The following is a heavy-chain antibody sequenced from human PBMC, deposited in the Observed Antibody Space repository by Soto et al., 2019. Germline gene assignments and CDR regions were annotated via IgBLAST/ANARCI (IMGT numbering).Heavy chain of an antibody. J-gene: IGHJ6*02. CDR2: ISGYNGNT. CDR1: GYTFTNYG. V-gene: IGHV1-18*04. CDR3: ARDREYYYDSSGNYYYHYGMDV. Sequence: QVQLVGSGAEVKKPGASVKVSCKASGYTFTNYGISWVRQPPGQGLEWMGWISGYNGNTKYAQKFQGRVTVTTDTPTNTAYMDLRSLRSDDTAVYYCARDREYYYDSSGNYYYHYGMDVWGQGTTVTVS. D-gene: IGHD3-22*01.